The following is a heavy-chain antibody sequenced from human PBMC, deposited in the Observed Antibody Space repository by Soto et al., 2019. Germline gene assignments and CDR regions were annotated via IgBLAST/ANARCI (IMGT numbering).Heavy chain of an antibody. V-gene: IGHV3-23*01. J-gene: IGHJ6*02. Sequence: GSLRLSCAASGFTFSSYAMSWVRQAPGKGLEWVSAISGSGGSTYYADSVKGRFTISRDNSKNTLYLQMNSLRAEDTAVYYCAKDTRGLLRFDYYYYYGMDVWGQGTTVTVSS. CDR2: ISGSGGST. D-gene: IGHD3-3*01. CDR3: AKDTRGLLRFDYYYYYGMDV. CDR1: GFTFSSYA.